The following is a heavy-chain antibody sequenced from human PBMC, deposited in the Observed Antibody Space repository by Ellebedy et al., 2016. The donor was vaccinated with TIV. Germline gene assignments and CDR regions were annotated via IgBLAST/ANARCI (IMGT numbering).Heavy chain of an antibody. J-gene: IGHJ4*01. CDR1: GFTFSSHA. CDR2: ISNNADAT. D-gene: IGHD1-1*01. V-gene: IGHV3-23*01. CDR3: STLSDTGY. Sequence: GESLKISCAASGFTFSSHAMSWVRQAPGKGLEWVSVISNNADATYYADPVKGRFTISRDNSKNTVYLQMNSLRAEDTAMYYCSTLSDTGYWGHGTLVTVSS.